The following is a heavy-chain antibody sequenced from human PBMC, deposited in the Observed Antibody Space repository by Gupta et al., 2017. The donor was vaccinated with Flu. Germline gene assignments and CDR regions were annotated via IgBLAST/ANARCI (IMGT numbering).Heavy chain of an antibody. Sequence: QVQLQESGPGLVKPSQTLSLTCTVSGGSITSGNYFWSWVRQPAGRGLEWIGRIYPIGTTNYNPSLKSRVTISVDTSKNQFSLKLSSVTAADTAVYYCARVGVVATPYDYYYYGLDVWGQGTTVTVSS. CDR1: GGSITSGNYF. CDR3: ARVGVVATPYDYYYYGLDV. J-gene: IGHJ6*02. D-gene: IGHD2-21*02. V-gene: IGHV4-61*02. CDR2: IYPIGTT.